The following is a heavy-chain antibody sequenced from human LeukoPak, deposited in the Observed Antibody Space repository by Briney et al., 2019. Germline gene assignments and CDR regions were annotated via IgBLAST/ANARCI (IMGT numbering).Heavy chain of an antibody. J-gene: IGHJ5*02. CDR3: AKDVVLLWFGELSRWFDP. CDR1: GFTFSSYA. D-gene: IGHD3-10*01. CDR2: ISGSGGST. V-gene: IGHV3-23*01. Sequence: GGSLRLSCAASGFTFSSYAMSCVRQAPGKGLEWVSAISGSGGSTYYADSVKGRFTISRDNSKNTLYLQMNSLRAEDTAVYYCAKDVVLLWFGELSRWFDPWGQGTLVTVSS.